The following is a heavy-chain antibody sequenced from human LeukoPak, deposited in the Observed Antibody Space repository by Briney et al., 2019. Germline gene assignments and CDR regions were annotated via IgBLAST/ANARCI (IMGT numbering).Heavy chain of an antibody. Sequence: TGESLKISCKGSGYSFTSQWIGWVRQMPGKGLEWMGIISPGDSDTRYSPSFQGQVTISADKSISTAYLQWSSLKASDTAMYYCARLIVVVTGRIYFDLWGRGTLVTVSS. CDR1: GYSFTSQW. D-gene: IGHD2-21*02. CDR3: ARLIVVVTGRIYFDL. V-gene: IGHV5-51*01. J-gene: IGHJ2*01. CDR2: ISPGDSDT.